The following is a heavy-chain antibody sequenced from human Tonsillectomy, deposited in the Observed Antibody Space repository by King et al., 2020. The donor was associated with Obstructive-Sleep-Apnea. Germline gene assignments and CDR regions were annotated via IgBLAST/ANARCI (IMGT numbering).Heavy chain of an antibody. J-gene: IGHJ4*02. CDR1: GYSITSGYY. Sequence: QLQESGPGLVKPSETLSLTCAVSGYSITSGYYWGWIRQPPGNGLEWIASIYHTGNTYYNPTLKSRVIMSVDTSKNQVSLKLTAVTAADTAVYYCTREMGELLGFDFWGQGTLVTVSS. CDR3: TREMGELLGFDF. D-gene: IGHD1-7*01. CDR2: IYHTGNT. V-gene: IGHV4-38-2*02.